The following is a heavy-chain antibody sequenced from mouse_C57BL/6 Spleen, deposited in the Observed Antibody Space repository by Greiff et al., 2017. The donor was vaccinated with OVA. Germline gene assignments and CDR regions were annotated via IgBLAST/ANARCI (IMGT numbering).Heavy chain of an antibody. CDR2: INYDGSST. Sequence: EVKLVESEGGLVQPGSSMKLSCTASGFTFSDYYMAWVRQVPEKGLEWVANINYDGSSTYYLDSLKSRFIISRDNAKNILYLQMSSLKSEDTATYYCARDREGSYGSSFFFDYWGQGTTLTVSS. V-gene: IGHV5-16*01. CDR1: GFTFSDYY. J-gene: IGHJ2*01. CDR3: ARDREGSYGSSFFFDY. D-gene: IGHD1-1*01.